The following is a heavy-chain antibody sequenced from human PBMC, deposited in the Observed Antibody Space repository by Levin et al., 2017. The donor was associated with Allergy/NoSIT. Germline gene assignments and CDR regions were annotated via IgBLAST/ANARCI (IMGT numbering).Heavy chain of an antibody. Sequence: GESLKISCAGSGFTFSTYAIRWVRQAPGKGLEYVSAIGSNGDSTFYANSVKDRFIISRDNSKNMAYLQMDSLRPDDMGVYYCAREVLNWFEPWGQGTLVTVSP. CDR2: IGSNGDST. V-gene: IGHV3-64*01. J-gene: IGHJ5*02. CDR1: GFTFSTYA. CDR3: AREVLNWFEP.